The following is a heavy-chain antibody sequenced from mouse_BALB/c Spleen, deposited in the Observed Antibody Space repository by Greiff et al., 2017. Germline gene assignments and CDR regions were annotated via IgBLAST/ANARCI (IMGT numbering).Heavy chain of an antibody. V-gene: IGHV5-17*02. CDR3: ARDGWDYWYFDV. J-gene: IGHJ1*01. CDR2: ISSGSSTI. Sequence: EVKLMESGGGLVKPGGSRKLSCAASGFTFSSFGMHWVRQAPEKGLEWVAYISSGSSTIYYADTVKGRFTISRDNPKNTLFLQMTSLRSEDTAMYYCARDGWDYWYFDVWGAGTTVTVSS. CDR1: GFTFSSFG. D-gene: IGHD1-2*01.